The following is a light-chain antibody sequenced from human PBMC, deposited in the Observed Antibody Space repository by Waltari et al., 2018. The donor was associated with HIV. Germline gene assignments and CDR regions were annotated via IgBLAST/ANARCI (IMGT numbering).Light chain of an antibody. CDR2: DVT. J-gene: IGLJ2*01. CDR1: SSNIGANNY. V-gene: IGLV2-23*02. Sequence: QSALTQPASVSGSPGQSITISCTGTSSNIGANNYVSWYQQHPGNAPKLFIYDVTKRPSGVSNRFSCTKSGNTASLTISGLQAEDEADYHCCSYAGSESSEVFGGGTKLTVL. CDR3: CSYAGSESSEV.